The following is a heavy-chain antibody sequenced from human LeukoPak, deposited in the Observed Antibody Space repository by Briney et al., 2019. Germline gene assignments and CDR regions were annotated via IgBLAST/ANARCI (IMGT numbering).Heavy chain of an antibody. CDR3: ARALRIAAATTSFDY. J-gene: IGHJ4*02. Sequence: PGGSLRLSCVASGFTPSDYYMTWIRQAPGKGLECVSYIKSSSSYTNYADSVKGRFTVSRDNAKNSLYLQMNSLRAEDTAVYYCARALRIAAATTSFDYWGQGTLVTVSS. D-gene: IGHD6-13*01. CDR1: GFTPSDYY. CDR2: IKSSSSYT. V-gene: IGHV3-11*03.